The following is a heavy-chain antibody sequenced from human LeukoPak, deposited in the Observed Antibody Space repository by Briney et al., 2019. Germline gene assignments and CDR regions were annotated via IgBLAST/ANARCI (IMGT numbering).Heavy chain of an antibody. CDR1: GFTFSTYA. J-gene: IGHJ3*02. CDR3: AKRAGFSSGWYEGDAFDI. Sequence: HPGGSLRLSCAASGFTFSTYAMSWVRQAPGKGLEWVSAISGSGGSTYYADSVKGRFTISRDNSKNTLYLQMNSLRAEDTAVYYCAKRAGFSSGWYEGDAFDIWGQGTMVTVSS. D-gene: IGHD6-19*01. CDR2: ISGSGGST. V-gene: IGHV3-23*01.